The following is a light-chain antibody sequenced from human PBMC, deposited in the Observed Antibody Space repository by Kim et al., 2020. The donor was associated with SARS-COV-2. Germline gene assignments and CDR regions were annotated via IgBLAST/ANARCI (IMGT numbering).Light chain of an antibody. CDR2: DAS. CDR3: EQRSNWPLT. Sequence: FAPGEKPPSPVRARHEVGSYLAWYQQRPGQAPRLLIYDASDRATGIPARFSGSGSGTDFTLIITSLEPEDFAVYYCEQRSNWPLTFGQGTRLEIK. CDR1: HEVGSY. J-gene: IGKJ5*01. V-gene: IGKV3-11*01.